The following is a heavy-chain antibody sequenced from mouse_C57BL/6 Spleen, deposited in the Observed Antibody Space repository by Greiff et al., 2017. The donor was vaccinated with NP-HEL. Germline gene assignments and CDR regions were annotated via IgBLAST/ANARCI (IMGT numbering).Heavy chain of an antibody. CDR1: GYAFSSYW. Sequence: VQLQQSGAELVKPGASVKISCKASGYAFSSYWMNWVKQRPGKGLEWIGQIYPGDGDTNYNGKFKGKATLTADKSSSTAYMQLSSLTSEDSAVYFCARDYGSSWDWYFDVWGTGTTVTVSS. D-gene: IGHD1-1*01. CDR2: IYPGDGDT. V-gene: IGHV1-80*01. J-gene: IGHJ1*03. CDR3: ARDYGSSWDWYFDV.